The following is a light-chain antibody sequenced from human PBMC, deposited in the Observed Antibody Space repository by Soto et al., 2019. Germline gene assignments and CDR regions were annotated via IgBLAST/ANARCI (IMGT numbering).Light chain of an antibody. Sequence: EIVMTQTPLSSPVTLGQPASISCRSSEALVHSDGNTYLSWLQQRPGQPPRLLIHKISNRFSGVPDRFSGSGAGTEFTLTISNLQPDDFATYYCQQYNTFSTFGQGTKVDIK. CDR3: QQYNTFST. J-gene: IGKJ2*01. CDR2: KIS. V-gene: IGKV2-24*01. CDR1: EALVHSDGNTY.